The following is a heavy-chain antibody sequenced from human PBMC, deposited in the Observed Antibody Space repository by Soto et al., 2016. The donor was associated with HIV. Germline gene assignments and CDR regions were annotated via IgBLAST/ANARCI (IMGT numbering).Heavy chain of an antibody. CDR2: IDDSGDST. CDR3: AKGGSNFDY. Sequence: EVQLLESGGGLVQPGGSLRLSCAASGFTFSSYAMSWVRQAPGKGLEWVSAIDDSGDSTFYADSVKGRFTTSRDNSKNPLYLQMNSLRAEDTAVYYCAKGGSNFDYWGQGTLVTVSS. CDR1: GFTFSSYA. J-gene: IGHJ4*02. V-gene: IGHV3-23*01.